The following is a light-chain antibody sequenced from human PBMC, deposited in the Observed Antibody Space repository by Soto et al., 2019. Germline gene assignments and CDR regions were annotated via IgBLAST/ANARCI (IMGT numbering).Light chain of an antibody. V-gene: IGLV2-14*01. Sequence: QSVLTQPASVSGSPGQSITISCTGTSSDVGGYDYVSWYQQHPGKAPKLMIYDVSNRPSGVSNRFSGSKSGNTASLTISGLQGEDEADYYCSSYTSSITLGVFGTGTKVTVL. J-gene: IGLJ1*01. CDR1: SSDVGGYDY. CDR3: SSYTSSITLGV. CDR2: DVS.